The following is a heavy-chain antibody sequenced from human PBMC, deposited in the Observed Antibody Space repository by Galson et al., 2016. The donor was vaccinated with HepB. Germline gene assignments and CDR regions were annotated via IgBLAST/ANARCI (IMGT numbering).Heavy chain of an antibody. V-gene: IGHV4-31*03. CDR3: ARDRRNDYFGVVSGTYYYYGMDV. CDR2: SYSNGDT. J-gene: IGHJ6*02. D-gene: IGHD3-3*01. Sequence: TLSLTCTLSGGSVSSRSYCWTWIRQQPGKGLEWIGYSYSNGDTSYNPSLQGRATISVDTSNDQFSLRLISATAADTAVYFCARDRRNDYFGVVSGTYYYYGMDVWGPGTTVTVS. CDR1: GGSVSSRSYC.